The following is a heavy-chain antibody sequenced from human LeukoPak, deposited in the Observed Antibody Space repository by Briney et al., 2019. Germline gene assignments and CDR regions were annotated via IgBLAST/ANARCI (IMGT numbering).Heavy chain of an antibody. D-gene: IGHD3-10*01. CDR1: GFTFSSYW. CDR3: ARNYYYGSGSYGSSGNYFDY. J-gene: IGHJ4*02. CDR2: IKQDGSEK. Sequence: GGSLRLSRAASGFTFSSYWMSWGRQAPGKGLEGVGNIKQDGSEKYYVDSAKGRFNISRDNAKNSLYLQMHSLRAEDTAVYYCARNYYYGSGSYGSSGNYFDYWGQGTLVTVSS. V-gene: IGHV3-7*02.